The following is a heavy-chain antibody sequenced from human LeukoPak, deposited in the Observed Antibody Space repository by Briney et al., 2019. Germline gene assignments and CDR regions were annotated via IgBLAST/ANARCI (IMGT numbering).Heavy chain of an antibody. CDR1: GGSISSYY. CDR3: ARGSYYGDHDY. D-gene: IGHD4-17*01. CDR2: IYTSGST. V-gene: IGHV4-4*07. J-gene: IGHJ4*02. Sequence: SETLSLTCTVSGGSISSYYWSWIRQPAGKGLEWIGHIYTSGSTNYSPSLKSRVTMSVDTSKNQFSLNLSSVSAADTAVYYCARGSYYGDHDYWGQGTLVTVSS.